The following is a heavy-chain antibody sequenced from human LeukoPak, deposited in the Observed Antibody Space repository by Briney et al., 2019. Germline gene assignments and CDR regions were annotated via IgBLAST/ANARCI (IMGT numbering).Heavy chain of an antibody. CDR2: IYSCGST. D-gene: IGHD3-22*01. CDR1: GFTFSSNY. V-gene: IGHV3-66*01. Sequence: GGSLRLSCAASGFTFSSNYMSWVRQAPGKGLEWVSVIYSCGSTYYSDSVKGRFTISGDNAKNSLYLQMNSLRAEDTAVYYCARGGLNYYDSSGYSGFDIWGQGTMVTVSS. CDR3: ARGGLNYYDSSGYSGFDI. J-gene: IGHJ3*02.